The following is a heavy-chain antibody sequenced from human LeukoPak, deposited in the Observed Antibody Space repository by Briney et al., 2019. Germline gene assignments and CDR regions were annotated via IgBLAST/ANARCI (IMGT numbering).Heavy chain of an antibody. CDR2: ISAYNGNT. D-gene: IGHD1-20*01. V-gene: IGHV1-18*01. CDR3: ARDLLYLGITGTRVFDY. J-gene: IGHJ4*02. Sequence: GASVKVSCKASGYTFTSYGISWVRQAPGQGLEWMGWISAYNGNTNYAQKLQGRVTMTTDTSTSTAYMELRSLRSDDTAVYYCARDLLYLGITGTRVFDYWGQGTLVTVSS. CDR1: GYTFTSYG.